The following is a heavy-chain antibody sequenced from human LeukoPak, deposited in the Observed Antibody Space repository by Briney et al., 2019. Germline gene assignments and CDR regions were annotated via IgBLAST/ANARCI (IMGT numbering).Heavy chain of an antibody. J-gene: IGHJ4*02. CDR2: ISSGGNTI. Sequence: GGSLRLSCAASGFTFSNYYMSWIRQAPGKGLEWVSHISSGGNTIHYADSVKGRFTTSRDNAKNSLYLQMNSLRAEDTAVYYCARDDDSSGYYYWGQGTLVTVSS. D-gene: IGHD3-22*01. V-gene: IGHV3-11*04. CDR3: ARDDDSSGYYY. CDR1: GFTFSNYY.